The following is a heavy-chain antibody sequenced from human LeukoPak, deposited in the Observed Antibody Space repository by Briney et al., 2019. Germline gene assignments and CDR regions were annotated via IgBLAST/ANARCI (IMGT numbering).Heavy chain of an antibody. CDR1: AFTVSSNY. CDR2: IYSGGNT. J-gene: IGHJ6*02. CDR3: ARDFALITVFGVALYGMGV. V-gene: IGHV3-53*01. D-gene: IGHD3-3*01. Sequence: GGSLRLSCAASAFTVSSNYMSWARQAPGKGLEWVSVIYSGGNTYYADSVKGRFTISRDNSKNTLYLQMNSLRAEDTAVYYCARDFALITVFGVALYGMGVWGQGTTVTVSS.